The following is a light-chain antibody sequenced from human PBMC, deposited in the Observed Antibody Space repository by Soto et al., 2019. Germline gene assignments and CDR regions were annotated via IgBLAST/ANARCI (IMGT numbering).Light chain of an antibody. CDR2: EVS. J-gene: IGLJ2*01. V-gene: IGLV2-14*01. CDR3: SSYTSRTTPV. CDR1: SSDVGGYNY. Sequence: QSALTQPASVSGSPGQSITISCTGTSSDVGGYNYVSWYQQYQGKAPKLVISEVSNRPSGVSYRFSGSRSGNTASLTISGLQAEDEADYYCSSYTSRTTPVCGGGTKLTVL.